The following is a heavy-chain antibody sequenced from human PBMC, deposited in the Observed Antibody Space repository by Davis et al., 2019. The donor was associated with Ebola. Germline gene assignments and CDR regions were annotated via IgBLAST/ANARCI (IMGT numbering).Heavy chain of an antibody. CDR3: ARVVYSSSWYNY. CDR1: GFALSSHA. J-gene: IGHJ4*02. V-gene: IGHV3-23*01. Sequence: GESLKISCAASGFALSSHAMSWVRQAPEKGLEWVSAISGHGDITHYADSVKGRFTISRDNSKNTLYLQMNSLRAEDTAVYYCARVVYSSSWYNYWGQGTLVTVSS. D-gene: IGHD6-13*01. CDR2: ISGHGDIT.